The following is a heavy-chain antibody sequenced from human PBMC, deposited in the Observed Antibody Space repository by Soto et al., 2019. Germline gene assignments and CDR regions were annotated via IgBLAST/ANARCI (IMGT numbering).Heavy chain of an antibody. CDR3: ATSAESMLTLGGGILWFVP. V-gene: IGHV1-18*01. CDR2: VSAYNGNT. D-gene: IGHD3-16*02. CDR1: GYTFTSYG. J-gene: IGHJ5*02. Sequence: ASVKVSCKTSGYTFTSYGISWGRQAPGQGLDGMGWVSAYNGNTNYAQKLQGRVTMTTDTATSTADMELRSLRSDHTAPSCCATSAESMLTLGGGILWFVPCGYGTLVTVSS.